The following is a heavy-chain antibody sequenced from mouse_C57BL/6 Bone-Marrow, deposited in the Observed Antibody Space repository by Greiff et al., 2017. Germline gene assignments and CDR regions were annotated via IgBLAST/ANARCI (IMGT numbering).Heavy chain of an antibody. CDR2: ISSGSSTI. CDR1: GFTFSDYG. V-gene: IGHV5-17*01. CDR3: AKAYGNYSWFAY. D-gene: IGHD2-1*01. Sequence: EVMLVESGGGLVKPGGSLKLSCAASGFTFSDYGMHWVRQAPEKGLEWVAYISSGSSTIYYADTVKGRFTISRDNAKNTLFLQMTSLRYEDTAMYCCAKAYGNYSWFAYWGQGTLVTVSA. J-gene: IGHJ3*01.